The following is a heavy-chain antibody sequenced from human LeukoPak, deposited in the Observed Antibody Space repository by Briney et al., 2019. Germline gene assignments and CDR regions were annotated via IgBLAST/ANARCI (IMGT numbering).Heavy chain of an antibody. CDR2: ISYSGST. CDR1: GGSISRHY. J-gene: IGHJ4*02. CDR3: ARHVGPGYSYGFDN. Sequence: SETLSLTCTVSGGSISRHYWSWIRQGPGKGLEWIGYISYSGSTNYNPSLKSRVTISVDTSKNQFSLKLSSVTAADTAVFYCARHVGPGYSYGFDNWGQGTLVTVSS. V-gene: IGHV4-59*08. D-gene: IGHD5-18*01.